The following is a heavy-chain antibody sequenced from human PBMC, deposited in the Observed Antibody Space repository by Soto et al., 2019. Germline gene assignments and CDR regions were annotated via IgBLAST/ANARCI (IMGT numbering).Heavy chain of an antibody. CDR2: ISMTTSYV. J-gene: IGHJ5*01. Sequence: EVQLVESGGGLVKPGGSLRLSCAASGFTFSRYGMSWVRQAPGKGLEWVSSISMTTSYVYYADSVKGRFSISRDNAKKMLYLEMYALGTEDTAVYYCARDPSEGRVGNWFESWGQGTLVTVSS. D-gene: IGHD2-2*01. CDR3: ARDPSEGRVGNWFES. V-gene: IGHV3-21*01. CDR1: GFTFSRYG.